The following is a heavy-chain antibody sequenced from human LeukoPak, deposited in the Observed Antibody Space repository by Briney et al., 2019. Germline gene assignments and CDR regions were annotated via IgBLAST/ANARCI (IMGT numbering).Heavy chain of an antibody. CDR2: ISTSSTI. D-gene: IGHD4-23*01. J-gene: IGHJ4*02. Sequence: GGSLRLSCAASGFTFSTPSFNWVRQAPGKGLEWISYISTSSTINYADSVRGRFTISRDNAKSSLSLQMNSLRAEDTAVYYCARDLDYGGRGLDSWGQGTLVIVSS. CDR3: ARDLDYGGRGLDS. V-gene: IGHV3-48*04. CDR1: GFTFSTPS.